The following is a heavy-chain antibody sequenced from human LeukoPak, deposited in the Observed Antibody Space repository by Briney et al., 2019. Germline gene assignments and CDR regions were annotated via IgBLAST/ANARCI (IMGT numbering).Heavy chain of an antibody. J-gene: IGHJ4*02. Sequence: PGGSLRLSCAASGFTFSSYGMHWVRQAPGKGLEWVAVISYDGSNKYYADSVKGRFTISRDNSKTTLYLQMSSLRAEDTAVYYCAKGCDSSGEQPVDYWGQGTLVTVSS. CDR1: GFTFSSYG. D-gene: IGHD3-22*01. V-gene: IGHV3-30*18. CDR2: ISYDGSNK. CDR3: AKGCDSSGEQPVDY.